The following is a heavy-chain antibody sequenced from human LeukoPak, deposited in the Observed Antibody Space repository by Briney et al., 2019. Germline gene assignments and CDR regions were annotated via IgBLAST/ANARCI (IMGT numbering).Heavy chain of an antibody. J-gene: IGHJ5*02. CDR2: ISGSGGTT. V-gene: IGHV3-23*01. Sequence: GGSLRLSCAASGFTFKTYTVTWVRQTPEKRLEWVSSISGSGGTTYYADSVNGRFTISRDNHVNTLYLQMDILRAEDTAVYYCARDRVATPYNWFDPWGQGTLVTVSS. CDR3: ARDRVATPYNWFDP. D-gene: IGHD4-23*01. CDR1: GFTFKTYT.